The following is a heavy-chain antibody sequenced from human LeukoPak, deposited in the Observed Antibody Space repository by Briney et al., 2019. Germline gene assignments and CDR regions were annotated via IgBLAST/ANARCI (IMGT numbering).Heavy chain of an antibody. CDR3: ARDISSIVVVPDY. J-gene: IGHJ4*02. V-gene: IGHV3-7*01. Sequence: GGSLRLSCAASGFTFTSYWMSWVRQAPGKGLEWVANIKQDGSEKYCVDSVKGRFTISRDNAKNTLYLQMNSLRVEDTAVYYCARDISSIVVVPDYWGQGTLVTVSS. D-gene: IGHD2-15*01. CDR1: GFTFTSYW. CDR2: IKQDGSEK.